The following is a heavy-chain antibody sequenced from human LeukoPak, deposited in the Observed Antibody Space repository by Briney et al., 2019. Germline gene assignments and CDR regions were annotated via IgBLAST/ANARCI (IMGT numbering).Heavy chain of an antibody. CDR3: AREKIWFGELRSDAFDI. Sequence: ASVKVSCKAFGGTFSNYAISWVRQAPGHGLEWMGRIIPIVGVTNYAQKFQGRVTITAEKFTNTAYMELSSLRSEDTAVYYCAREKIWFGELRSDAFDIWGQGTMVTVSS. D-gene: IGHD3-10*01. J-gene: IGHJ3*02. V-gene: IGHV1-69*04. CDR2: IIPIVGVT. CDR1: GGTFSNYA.